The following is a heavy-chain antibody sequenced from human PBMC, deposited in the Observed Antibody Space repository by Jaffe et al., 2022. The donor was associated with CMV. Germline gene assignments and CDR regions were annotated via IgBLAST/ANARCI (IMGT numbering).Heavy chain of an antibody. Sequence: EVHLAESGGGLVQPGGSLRLSCVVSGLTFSDHAMGWVRQAPGKGLEWVSVISGVGGVTYYADSVKGRFTVSRDNSRNTLYLQMSSLRADDTAVYYCAKAIAYCDTTTCYTGYNWFDSWGQGTLVTVSS. CDR2: ISGVGGVT. J-gene: IGHJ5*01. D-gene: IGHD2-2*02. CDR1: GLTFSDHA. CDR3: AKAIAYCDTTTCYTGYNWFDS. V-gene: IGHV3-23*04.